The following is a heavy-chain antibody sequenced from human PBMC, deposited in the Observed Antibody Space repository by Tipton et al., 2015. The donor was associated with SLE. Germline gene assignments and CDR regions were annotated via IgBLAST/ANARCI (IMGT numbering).Heavy chain of an antibody. CDR1: GFTFSNYA. J-gene: IGHJ4*02. V-gene: IGHV3-23*01. CDR2: ISGSGGST. CDR3: TTDGKKDSGSYSPFDY. D-gene: IGHD1-26*01. Sequence: SLRLSCAASGFTFSNYALNWVRQAPGKGLEWVSSISGSGGSTYYIDSVKGHFTISRDNSRNTLYLQMNSLGAEDTAVYYCTTDGKKDSGSYSPFDYWGQGTLVTVSS.